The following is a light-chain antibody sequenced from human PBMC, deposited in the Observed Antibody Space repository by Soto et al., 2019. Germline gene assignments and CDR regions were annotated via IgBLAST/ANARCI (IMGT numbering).Light chain of an antibody. V-gene: IGKV3-20*01. CDR1: QSVSSSC. CDR3: QQYCSSPIT. Sequence: TKSTGPLFLSPGERTTLSCRASQSVSSSCLGWYQQKPGQAPRLLIYDAYSRVTGSPDRFSGSGSGTDFTLTISRLEPEDFAVYYCQQYCSSPITFGQGTRLEIK. J-gene: IGKJ5*01. CDR2: DAY.